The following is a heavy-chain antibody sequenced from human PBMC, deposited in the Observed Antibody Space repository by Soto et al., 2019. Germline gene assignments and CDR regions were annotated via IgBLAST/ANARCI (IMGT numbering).Heavy chain of an antibody. CDR2: IYYSGST. J-gene: IGHJ6*02. CDR3: ARDPVDWNSKEYYYYGMDV. Sequence: SETLSLTCTVSGGSISSGGYCWSWIRQHPGKGLEWIGYIYYSGSTYYNPSLKSRVTISVDTSKNQFSLKLSSVTAADTAVYYCARDPVDWNSKEYYYYGMDVWGQGTTVTVSS. V-gene: IGHV4-31*03. CDR1: GGSISSGGYC. D-gene: IGHD1-7*01.